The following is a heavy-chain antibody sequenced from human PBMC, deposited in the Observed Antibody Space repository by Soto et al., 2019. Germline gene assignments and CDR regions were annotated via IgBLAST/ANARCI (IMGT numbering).Heavy chain of an antibody. CDR2: VSSSSSHS. CDR1: GFMFNNYA. Sequence: DVHLVESGGGLVKPGGSLRLSCKASGFMFNNYAMNWVRQAPGKGLEWVSSVSSSSSHSHYGDSVKGRFTISRDNAQRSLYLQMNNLRAEDTAVYYCASGGGSYAYWGQGNLVTVSS. CDR3: ASGGGSYAY. D-gene: IGHD1-26*01. J-gene: IGHJ4*02. V-gene: IGHV3-21*04.